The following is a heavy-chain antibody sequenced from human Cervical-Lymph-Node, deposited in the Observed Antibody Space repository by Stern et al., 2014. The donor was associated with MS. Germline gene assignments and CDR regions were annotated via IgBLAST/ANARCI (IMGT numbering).Heavy chain of an antibody. Sequence: VQLVQSGAEVKKPGSSVKVSCKASGGTFSSDAFSWVRQAPGQGLEWMAAIVPSFGTSSPAQKFQGRVTISADDPTGTAFLELRSLRSEDTAVYYCARSAGYYSGMDVWGQGTAVTVSS. J-gene: IGHJ6*02. CDR1: GGTFSSDA. CDR3: ARSAGYYSGMDV. CDR2: IVPSFGTS. V-gene: IGHV1-69*01.